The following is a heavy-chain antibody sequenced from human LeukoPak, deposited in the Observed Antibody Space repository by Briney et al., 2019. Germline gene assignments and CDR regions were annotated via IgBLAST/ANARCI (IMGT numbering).Heavy chain of an antibody. J-gene: IGHJ4*02. CDR2: ISGSGGST. Sequence: GGSLRLSCAVSGFTFSSYAMSWVRQAPGKGLEWVSAISGSGGSTYYADSVKGRFTISRDNSKNTLYLQMNSLRADDTAVYYCAKAKCSSTTCYSGYWGQGTLVTVSS. V-gene: IGHV3-23*01. CDR3: AKAKCSSTTCYSGY. CDR1: GFTFSSYA. D-gene: IGHD2-2*01.